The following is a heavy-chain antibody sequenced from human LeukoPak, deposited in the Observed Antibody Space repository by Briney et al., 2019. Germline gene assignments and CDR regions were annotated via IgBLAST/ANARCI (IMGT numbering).Heavy chain of an antibody. CDR2: INPNSGGT. J-gene: IGHJ5*02. CDR1: GYTFTGYY. D-gene: IGHD3-22*01. CDR3: ARDGGFYDSSGYYYVWWFDP. V-gene: IGHV1-2*02. Sequence: ASVTVSCKASGYTFTGYYMHWVRQAPGQGLEWMGWINPNSGGTNYAQKFQGRVTMTRDTSISTAYMELSRLRSDDTAVYYCARDGGFYDSSGYYYVWWFDPWGRGTLVTVSS.